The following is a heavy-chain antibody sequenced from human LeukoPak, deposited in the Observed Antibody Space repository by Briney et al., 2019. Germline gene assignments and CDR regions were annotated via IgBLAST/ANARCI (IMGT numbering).Heavy chain of an antibody. CDR2: IYPGDSDT. CDR1: GYSFTSYW. J-gene: IGHJ3*02. CDR3: ARRGYYYGSGSYYIDAFDI. V-gene: IGHV5-51*01. Sequence: GESLKISCKGSGYSFTSYWIGWVRQMPGKGLEWMGIIYPGDSDTRFSPSFQGQVTISADKSISTAYLQWSSLKASDTAMYYYARRGYYYGSGSYYIDAFDIWGQGTMVTVSS. D-gene: IGHD3-10*01.